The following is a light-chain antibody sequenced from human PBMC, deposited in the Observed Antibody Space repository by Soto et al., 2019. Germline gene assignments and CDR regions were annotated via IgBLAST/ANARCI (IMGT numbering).Light chain of an antibody. J-gene: IGKJ2*03. Sequence: DIQMTQSPSTLSASVGDRVTITCRSSQSISFWLAWYQQKPGKAPKLLIYDASTLYSGVTSRFSGSRSWTEFTLTISSLQPDDFAAYYCQQYNSFAPYSFGHGTKLEI. CDR2: DAS. CDR3: QQYNSFAPYS. V-gene: IGKV1-5*01. CDR1: QSISFW.